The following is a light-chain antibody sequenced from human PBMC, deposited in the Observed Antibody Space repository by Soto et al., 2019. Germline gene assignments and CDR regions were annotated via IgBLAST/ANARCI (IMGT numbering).Light chain of an antibody. V-gene: IGKV1-5*03. CDR3: QQYDSYSLRT. CDR2: TAS. Sequence: DIQMTQSPSTLSASVGDRVTLTCRASQTSTTSLAWYQQKPGKAPKLLIYTASSLESGVPSRSSVSGSGTDFTLTISSLQPDDFAAYYCQQYDSYSLRTFGQGTRVEI. J-gene: IGKJ1*01. CDR1: QTSTTS.